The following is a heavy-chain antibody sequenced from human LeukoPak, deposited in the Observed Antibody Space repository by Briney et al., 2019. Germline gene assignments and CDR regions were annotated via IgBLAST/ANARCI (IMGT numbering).Heavy chain of an antibody. D-gene: IGHD3-22*01. Sequence: ASVKVSCKASGYTFTGYYMHWVRQAPGQGREWMGWINSNSGGTNYAQKFQGRVTMTRDTSISTAYMELSRLRSDDTAVYYCAREITMIVVVSPLGWFDPWGQGTLVTVSS. CDR2: INSNSGGT. V-gene: IGHV1-2*02. J-gene: IGHJ5*02. CDR1: GYTFTGYY. CDR3: AREITMIVVVSPLGWFDP.